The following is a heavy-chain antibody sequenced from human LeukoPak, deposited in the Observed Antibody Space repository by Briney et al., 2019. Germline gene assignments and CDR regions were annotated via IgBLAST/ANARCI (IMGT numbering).Heavy chain of an antibody. D-gene: IGHD3-10*01. CDR3: ARDGYYYGSGSSNDAFDI. CDR1: GYTFTGYY. V-gene: IGHV1-2*02. Sequence: GASVKVSCKASGYTFTGYYMHWVRQAPGQGLEWMGWINPNSGGTNYAQKFQGRVTMTRDTSISTAYMELSRLRSDDTAVYYCARDGYYYGSGSSNDAFDIWGQGTMVTVSS. J-gene: IGHJ3*02. CDR2: INPNSGGT.